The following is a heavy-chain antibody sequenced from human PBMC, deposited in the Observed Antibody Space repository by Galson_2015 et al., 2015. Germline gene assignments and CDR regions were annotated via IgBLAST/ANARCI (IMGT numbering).Heavy chain of an antibody. CDR2: IYPGDSDT. CDR3: ARQTKAYGDYAFDI. Sequence: QSGAEVKKPGESLKISCKGSGYSFTTYWVGWVRQMPGIGLEWMGVIYPGDSDTRSSPSFQGQVTISTDKAISTAYLQWSSLKASDTAMYYCARQTKAYGDYAFDIWGQGTMVTVSS. J-gene: IGHJ3*02. CDR1: GYSFTTYW. D-gene: IGHD4-17*01. V-gene: IGHV5-51*01.